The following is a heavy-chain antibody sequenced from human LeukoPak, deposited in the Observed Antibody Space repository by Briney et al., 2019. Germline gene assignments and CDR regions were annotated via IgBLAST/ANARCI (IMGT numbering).Heavy chain of an antibody. CDR3: AREGQYQLLHVDY. J-gene: IGHJ4*02. CDR2: IIPIFGTA. D-gene: IGHD2-2*01. V-gene: IGHV1-69*13. CDR1: GGTFSSYA. Sequence: ASVKVSCKASGGTFSSYAISWVRQAPGQGLEWMGGIIPIFGTANYAQKFQGRVTITADESTSTAYMELSSLRSEDTAVYYCAREGQYQLLHVDYWGQGTLVTVSS.